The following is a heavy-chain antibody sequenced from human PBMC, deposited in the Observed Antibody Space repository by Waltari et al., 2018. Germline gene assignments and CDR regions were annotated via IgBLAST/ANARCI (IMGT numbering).Heavy chain of an antibody. Sequence: QVQLVQSGAEVKKPGASVKISCKASGYSFTTYAMHWVRQAPGPSLEWMGWINAGNGNTKYSQKFEGRVTITRDTSASTAYMELSSLRSEDTAVYYCARDVAQFVVPAAVWFDPWGQGTLVTVSS. CDR3: ARDVAQFVVPAAVWFDP. D-gene: IGHD2-2*01. CDR1: GYSFTTYA. V-gene: IGHV1-3*01. CDR2: INAGNGNT. J-gene: IGHJ5*02.